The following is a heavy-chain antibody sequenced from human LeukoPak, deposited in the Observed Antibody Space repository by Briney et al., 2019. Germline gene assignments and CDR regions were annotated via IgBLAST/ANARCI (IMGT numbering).Heavy chain of an antibody. V-gene: IGHV1-2*02. D-gene: IGHD6-13*01. Sequence: ASVKVSCKASGYTFTGYYMHWVRQAPGQGLEWMGWIRANNGDKYYAQKFQDRVTMTIATSTNTAYMELRSLTSDDTAMYFCARDSTTWYDILDYWGQGTLVTVSS. CDR3: ARDSTTWYDILDY. CDR2: IRANNGDK. CDR1: GYTFTGYY. J-gene: IGHJ4*02.